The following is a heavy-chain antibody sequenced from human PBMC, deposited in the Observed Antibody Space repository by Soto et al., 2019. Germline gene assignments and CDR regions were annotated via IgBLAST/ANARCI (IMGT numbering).Heavy chain of an antibody. Sequence: QVQLVQSGAEVKKPGSSVKVSCKASGGTFSSYAISWVRQAPGQGLEWMGGIIPIFGTANYAQKFQGRVTITADESTSKAYMELSSLRSEDTAVYYCARWSFRPYYDSSGYYLFDIWGQGTMVTVSS. CDR2: IIPIFGTA. CDR3: ARWSFRPYYDSSGYYLFDI. D-gene: IGHD3-22*01. J-gene: IGHJ3*02. V-gene: IGHV1-69*12. CDR1: GGTFSSYA.